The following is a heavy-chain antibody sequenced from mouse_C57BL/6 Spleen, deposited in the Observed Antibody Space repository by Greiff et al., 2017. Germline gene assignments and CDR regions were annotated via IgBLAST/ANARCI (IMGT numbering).Heavy chain of an antibody. CDR2: IYPSDSET. D-gene: IGHD2-10*02. CDR1: GYTFTSYW. Sequence: QVQLQQPGAELVRPGSSVKLSCKASGYTFTSYWMDWVKQRPGQGLEWIGKIYPSDSETHYNQKFKDKATLTVDKSSSTAYMQLSSLTSEDSAVYYCARAYGNCGGDCFDYWGQGTTLTVSS. CDR3: ARAYGNCGGDCFDY. J-gene: IGHJ2*01. V-gene: IGHV1-61*01.